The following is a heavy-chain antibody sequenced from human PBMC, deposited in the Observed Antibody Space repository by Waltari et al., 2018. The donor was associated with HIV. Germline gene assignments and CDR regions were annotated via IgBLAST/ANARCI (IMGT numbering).Heavy chain of an antibody. V-gene: IGHV3-23*01. D-gene: IGHD3-3*01. CDR2: ISGSGGST. Sequence: SYAMNWVRQAPGKGLEWVSAISGSGGSTYYADSVKGRFTISRDNSKNTLYLQMNSLRAEDTAVFYCAKDPDPYYDFWSGYFPGYFDYWGQGTPVTVSS. CDR3: AKDPDPYYDFWSGYFPGYFDY. J-gene: IGHJ4*02. CDR1: SYA.